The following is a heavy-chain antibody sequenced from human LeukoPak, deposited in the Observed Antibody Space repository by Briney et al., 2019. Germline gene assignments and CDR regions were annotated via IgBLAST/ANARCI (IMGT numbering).Heavy chain of an antibody. CDR3: ASFRDEQWLASY. J-gene: IGHJ4*02. CDR2: INPNSGGT. V-gene: IGHV1-2*02. Sequence: ASVKVSCKASGYTFTGYYMHWVGQAPGQGLEWMGWINPNSGGTNYAQKFQGRVTMTRDTSISTAYMELRRLRSDDTAVYYCASFRDEQWLASYWGQGTLVTVSS. D-gene: IGHD6-19*01. CDR1: GYTFTGYY.